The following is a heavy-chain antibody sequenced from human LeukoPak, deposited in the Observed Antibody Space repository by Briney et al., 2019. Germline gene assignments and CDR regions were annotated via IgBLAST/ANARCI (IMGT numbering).Heavy chain of an antibody. Sequence: SETRSPACAVDGGSFSGYYWTWIRQTPGEGREWIGEMNPRGSTKYYSSLKSRVAISVDPSKKQFSLKLSSVAAADTAVYYCARGRQDVTMIVVVMTAVSYYLDVWGKGTTVTVS. D-gene: IGHD3-22*01. CDR2: MNPRGST. V-gene: IGHV4-34*01. J-gene: IGHJ6*03. CDR1: GGSFSGYY. CDR3: ARGRQDVTMIVVVMTAVSYYLDV.